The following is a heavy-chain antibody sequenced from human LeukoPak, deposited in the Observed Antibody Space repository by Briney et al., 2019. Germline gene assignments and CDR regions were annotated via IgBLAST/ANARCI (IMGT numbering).Heavy chain of an antibody. CDR2: IWYDGSNK. V-gene: IGHV3-33*01. CDR1: GFTFSSYG. CDR3: ARDGAVAGFDY. D-gene: IGHD6-19*01. Sequence: GGSLRLSCAASGFTFSSYGMHWVRQAPGKGLEWVAVIWYDGSNKYYADSVKGRFTISRDNSKNTLYLQMNSLRAEDTAVYYGARDGAVAGFDYWGQGTLVTVSS. J-gene: IGHJ4*02.